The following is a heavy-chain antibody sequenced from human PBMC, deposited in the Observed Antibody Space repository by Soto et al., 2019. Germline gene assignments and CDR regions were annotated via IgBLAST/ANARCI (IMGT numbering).Heavy chain of an antibody. D-gene: IGHD3-10*01. CDR1: GFTFSSYA. CDR2: ISYDGSNK. CDR3: ARDRRYGSGFYYYGMDV. Sequence: GGSLRLSCAASGFTFSSYAMHWARQAPGKGLEWVAVISYDGSNKYYADSVKGRFTISRDNSKNTLYLQMNSLRAEDTAVYYCARDRRYGSGFYYYGMDVWGQGTTVTVTS. V-gene: IGHV3-30-3*01. J-gene: IGHJ6*02.